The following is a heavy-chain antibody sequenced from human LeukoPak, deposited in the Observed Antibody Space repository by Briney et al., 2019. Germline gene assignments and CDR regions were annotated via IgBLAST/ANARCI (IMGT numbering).Heavy chain of an antibody. V-gene: IGHV1-18*01. Sequence: TSVKVSCKASGYTFTAYGFTWVRQAPGQGLEWMGWISTYSDNANYAQNLQGRVTMTTDTSTTTAYMELRSLRSEDTAVYYCARGDRMRGGSEGYYYYYYMDVWGKGTTVTISS. J-gene: IGHJ6*03. CDR2: ISTYSDNA. D-gene: IGHD3-10*01. CDR3: ARGDRMRGGSEGYYYYYYMDV. CDR1: GYTFTAYG.